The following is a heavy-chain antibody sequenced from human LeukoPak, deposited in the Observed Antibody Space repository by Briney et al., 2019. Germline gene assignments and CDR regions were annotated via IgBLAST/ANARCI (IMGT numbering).Heavy chain of an antibody. Sequence: GGSLRLSCAASGFTFSSYSMNWVRQAPGKGLEWVSSISSGSSYIYYADSVKGRFTISRDTAKNSLYLQMNSLRAEDTAVYYCARPLWFGERDAFDIWGQGTMVTVSS. D-gene: IGHD3-10*01. CDR2: ISSGSSYI. J-gene: IGHJ3*02. V-gene: IGHV3-21*01. CDR1: GFTFSSYS. CDR3: ARPLWFGERDAFDI.